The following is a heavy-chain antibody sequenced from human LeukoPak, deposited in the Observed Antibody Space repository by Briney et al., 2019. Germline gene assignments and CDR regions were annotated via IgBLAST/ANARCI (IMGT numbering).Heavy chain of an antibody. Sequence: GGSLRLSCAASEFTFSTYSMNWVRQAPGKGLEWVSSISSSSSYIYYADSVKGRFTISRDNAKNSLYLQMNSLRAEDTAVYYCARIAADYHWGAFDIWGQGTMVTVSS. CDR2: ISSSSSYI. V-gene: IGHV3-21*01. D-gene: IGHD6-13*01. CDR3: ARIAADYHWGAFDI. CDR1: EFTFSTYS. J-gene: IGHJ3*02.